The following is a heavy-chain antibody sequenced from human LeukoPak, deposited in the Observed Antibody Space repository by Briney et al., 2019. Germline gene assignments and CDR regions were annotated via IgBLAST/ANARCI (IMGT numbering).Heavy chain of an antibody. D-gene: IGHD6-13*01. CDR3: ARLGSIAAAGTPDY. Sequence: NPGGSLRLSCAASGFTFSDYYMSWFRQAPGKGLEWVSYISSSSSHTTYADSVKGRFTISRDNARNSPSLQVNSLRADDTAVYYCARLGSIAAAGTPDYWGQGTLVTVSS. J-gene: IGHJ4*02. CDR2: ISSSSSHT. V-gene: IGHV3-11*06. CDR1: GFTFSDYY.